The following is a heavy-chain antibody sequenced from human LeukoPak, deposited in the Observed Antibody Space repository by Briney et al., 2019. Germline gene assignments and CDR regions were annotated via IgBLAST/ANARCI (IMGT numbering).Heavy chain of an antibody. V-gene: IGHV4-59*01. CDR2: IYYSGST. CDR3: ARDRGGGSWLDY. Sequence: SETLSLTCTVSGGSISSYYWSWIRQPPGKGLEWIGYIYYSGSTNYNPSLKSRVTISVDTSKNQFSLTLSSVTAADTAVYYCARDRGGGSWLDYWGQGTLVTVSS. J-gene: IGHJ4*02. CDR1: GGSISSYY. D-gene: IGHD1-26*01.